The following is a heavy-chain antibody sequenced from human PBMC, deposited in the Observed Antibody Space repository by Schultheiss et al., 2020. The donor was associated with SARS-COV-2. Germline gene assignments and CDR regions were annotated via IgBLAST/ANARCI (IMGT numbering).Heavy chain of an antibody. CDR3: ARAGYGDYGRGVGDY. J-gene: IGHJ4*02. Sequence: GGSLRLSCAASEFTFSSYGMHWVRQAPGKGPEWVAFIRYDGSNKYYADSVKGRFTISRDNSKNTLYLQMNSLRAEDTAVYYCARAGYGDYGRGVGDYWGQGTLVTVSS. V-gene: IGHV3-30*02. CDR2: IRYDGSNK. D-gene: IGHD4-17*01. CDR1: EFTFSSYG.